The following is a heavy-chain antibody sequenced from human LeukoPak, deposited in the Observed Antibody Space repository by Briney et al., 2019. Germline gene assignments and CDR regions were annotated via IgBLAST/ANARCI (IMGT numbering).Heavy chain of an antibody. D-gene: IGHD3-10*01. J-gene: IGHJ4*02. CDR1: GFTFSSYW. V-gene: IGHV3-7*03. CDR2: IQQDGSDK. Sequence: GGSLRLSCAASGFTFSSYWMNWVRQTPGKGLDWVANIQQDGSDKNYVDSVRGRFTISRDNAKNSLYLQMNSLRAEDTAVYFCARVRGGYYFDYWGQGTLVTVSS. CDR3: ARVRGGYYFDY.